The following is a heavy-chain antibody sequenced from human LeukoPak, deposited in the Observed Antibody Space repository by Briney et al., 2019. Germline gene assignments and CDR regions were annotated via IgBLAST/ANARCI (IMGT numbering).Heavy chain of an antibody. Sequence: ASVKVSCKASGYTFSGYYVHWVRQAPGQGLEWMGRINPNGDVTNYAQNFQGWATLTRVTSISTAYMELSRLRSDDTAVYYCATGDYFDFWGQGTLVTVSS. CDR1: GYTFSGYY. CDR3: ATGDYFDF. V-gene: IGHV1-2*04. J-gene: IGHJ4*02. CDR2: INPNGDVT.